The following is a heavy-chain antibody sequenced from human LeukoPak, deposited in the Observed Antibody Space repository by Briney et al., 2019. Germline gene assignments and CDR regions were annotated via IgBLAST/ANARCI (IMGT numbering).Heavy chain of an antibody. D-gene: IGHD3-3*01. CDR2: INAGNGNT. CDR1: GYTFTSYA. CDR3: ARLDYDFWSGTLGDDAFDI. J-gene: IGHJ3*02. V-gene: IGHV1-3*01. Sequence: ASVKVSCKASGYTFTSYAMHWVRQAPGQRLEWMGWINAGNGNTKYSQKFQGRVTITRDTSASTAYMELSSLRSEDTAVYYCARLDYDFWSGTLGDDAFDIWGQGTMVTVSS.